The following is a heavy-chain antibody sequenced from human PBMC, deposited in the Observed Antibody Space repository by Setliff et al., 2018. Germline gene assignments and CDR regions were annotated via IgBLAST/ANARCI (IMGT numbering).Heavy chain of an antibody. V-gene: IGHV3-21*01. CDR1: GFTFSAST. D-gene: IGHD3-10*01. J-gene: IGHJ4*02. CDR3: ARDSSHFIRVLDS. Sequence: PGGSLRLSCAASGFTFSASTMNWVRRAPGKGLEWVSSISGSSSNFIYYADSVKGRFTISRDNAKNSLFLQMDNLRAEDTAQYFCARDSSHFIRVLDSWGQGTLVTVSS. CDR2: ISGSSSNFI.